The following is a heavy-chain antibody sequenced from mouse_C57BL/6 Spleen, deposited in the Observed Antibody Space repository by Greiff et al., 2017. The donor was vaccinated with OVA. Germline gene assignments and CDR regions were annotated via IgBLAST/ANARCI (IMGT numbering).Heavy chain of an antibody. CDR1: GFTFSSYG. J-gene: IGHJ2*01. Sequence: EVKVVESGGDLVKPGGSLKLSCAASGFTFSSYGMSWVSQTPDKRLEWVATISRGGSYTYYPDSVKGRSTISRDNAKNTLYQQRSSLKYEDTAMYYCARHAPAYSNYDYFDYWGQGTTHTVSS. CDR2: ISRGGSYT. D-gene: IGHD2-5*01. CDR3: ARHAPAYSNYDYFDY. V-gene: IGHV5-6*01.